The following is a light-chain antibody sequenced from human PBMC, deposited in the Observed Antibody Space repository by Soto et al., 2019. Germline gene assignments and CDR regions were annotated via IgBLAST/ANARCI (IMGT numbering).Light chain of an antibody. V-gene: IGKV3-15*01. CDR1: QNLLSN. CDR2: GAS. CDR3: QQYNKWPRT. Sequence: IVMTQSPATLSVSPWERATLSCRASQNLLSNLAWYQQKPGQAPRLLMHGASTRATGIPARFSGSGSGTEFTLTISSLQSEDFAVYYCQQYNKWPRTFGQGTKVDIK. J-gene: IGKJ1*01.